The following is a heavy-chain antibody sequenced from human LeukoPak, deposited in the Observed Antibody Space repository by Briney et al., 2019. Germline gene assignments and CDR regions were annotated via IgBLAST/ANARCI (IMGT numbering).Heavy chain of an antibody. J-gene: IGHJ4*02. Sequence: SETLSLTCTVSGGSISSYSWSWIRQPPGKGLEWIGYIYYSGNTNYNPSLESRVTISIDTSKKQFSLKLSSVTAADMAVYYCARVRLVGYDILTGYYSFDYWGQGTLVTVSS. CDR3: ARVRLVGYDILTGYYSFDY. CDR2: IYYSGNT. V-gene: IGHV4-59*01. D-gene: IGHD3-9*01. CDR1: GGSISSYS.